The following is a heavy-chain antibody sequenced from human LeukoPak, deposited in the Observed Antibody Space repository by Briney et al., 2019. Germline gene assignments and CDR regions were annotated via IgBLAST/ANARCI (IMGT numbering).Heavy chain of an antibody. V-gene: IGHV6-1*01. J-gene: IGHJ4*02. D-gene: IGHD1-26*01. CDR2: TYYRSKWFT. Sequence: SQTLSLTCAISGDSVSSSSTAWNWIRQSPSRGLEWLGRTYYRSKWFTDYAVSVKGRISIIPDTPKNHFSLQLNSVTPEDTAVYYCTRGGGSYDYWGQGTLVTVSS. CDR3: TRGGGSYDY. CDR1: GDSVSSSSTA.